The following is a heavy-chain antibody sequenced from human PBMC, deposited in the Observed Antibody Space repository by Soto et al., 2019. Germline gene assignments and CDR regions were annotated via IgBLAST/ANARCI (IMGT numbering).Heavy chain of an antibody. D-gene: IGHD2-2*01. Sequence: PWLSLRLSCAASGFSLSSNSMNWVRQAPGKGLEWLSAISSSSIYIYYGDSVTGRFTIARDNAKNSLYLQLNSLRAEATAVYYCASIGVAAALGTYCLDVWGQGTTVTVSS. J-gene: IGHJ6*02. CDR3: ASIGVAAALGTYCLDV. V-gene: IGHV3-21*01. CDR1: GFSLSSNS. CDR2: ISSSSIYI.